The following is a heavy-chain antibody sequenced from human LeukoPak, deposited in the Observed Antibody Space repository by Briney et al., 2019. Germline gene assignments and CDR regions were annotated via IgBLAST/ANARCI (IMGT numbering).Heavy chain of an antibody. V-gene: IGHV1-18*01. CDR1: GYTFRDFG. Sequence: GASVKVSCKASGYTFRDFGISWVRPAPGQGLEWMGWITTYNGNTNYIQKLQGRVTMTTDTSTSTAYMELRSLRSDDTAVYYCARGPYYDSWSGAGYWGQGTLVTVSS. D-gene: IGHD3-3*01. CDR2: ITTYNGNT. CDR3: ARGPYYDSWSGAGY. J-gene: IGHJ4*02.